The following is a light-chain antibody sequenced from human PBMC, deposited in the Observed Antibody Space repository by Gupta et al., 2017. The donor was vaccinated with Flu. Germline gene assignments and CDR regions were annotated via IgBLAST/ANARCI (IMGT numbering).Light chain of an antibody. J-gene: IGLJ3*02. V-gene: IGLV7-43*01. CDR3: LLYYGGVPWV. CDR1: TGAVTSRYY. Sequence: TGAVTSRYYPNWFQQTPGQAPRALIFSTSNKHSWPPARFSGSLLRGKAALTLSGVQPEDEAEYYCLLYYGGVPWVFGGGTKLTVL. CDR2: STS.